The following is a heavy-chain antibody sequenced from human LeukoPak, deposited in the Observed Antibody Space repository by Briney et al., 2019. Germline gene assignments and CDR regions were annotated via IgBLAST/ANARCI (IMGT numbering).Heavy chain of an antibody. Sequence: GGSLRLSCAASGFTVSSKYMSWVRQAPGKGLEWVSLIYSGGSTYYADSVKGRFTISRDNSKNTLYLQMNSLRAQDTAVYYCARDRRDYDSSGYYKNNYWYFDLWGRGTLVTVSS. J-gene: IGHJ2*01. V-gene: IGHV3-53*01. D-gene: IGHD3-22*01. CDR3: ARDRRDYDSSGYYKNNYWYFDL. CDR1: GFTVSSKY. CDR2: IYSGGST.